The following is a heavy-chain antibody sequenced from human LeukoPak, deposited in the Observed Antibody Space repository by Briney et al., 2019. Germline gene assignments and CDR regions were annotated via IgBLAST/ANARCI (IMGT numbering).Heavy chain of an antibody. CDR3: ARGPYYAYLWGTYRPYDAFDI. D-gene: IGHD3-16*02. CDR1: GGSISSYY. CDR2: IFDNGTT. J-gene: IGHJ3*02. V-gene: IGHV4-59*01. Sequence: SETLSLTCTVSGGSISSYYWSWMRQTPGKGLERIGHIFDNGTTNYNPSLKSRVRISVDTSNNQLSLRLVSVTAADTSVYYCARGPYYAYLWGTYRPYDAFDIWGQGTGVTVSS.